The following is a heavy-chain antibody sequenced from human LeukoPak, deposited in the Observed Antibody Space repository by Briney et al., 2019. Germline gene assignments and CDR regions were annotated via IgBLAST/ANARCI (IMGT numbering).Heavy chain of an antibody. D-gene: IGHD5-12*01. CDR3: ARHVLVDIVATTTVEDYSMDV. V-gene: IGHV5-51*01. CDR2: IYPGDSDT. CDR1: GYSFTSYW. Sequence: KPGESLKISCKGSGYSFTSYWIGWVRQMPGKGLEWMGIIYPGDSDTRYSPSFQGQVTISADKSISTAYLQWSSLKASDTAMYYCARHVLVDIVATTTVEDYSMDVWGQGTTVTVSS. J-gene: IGHJ6*02.